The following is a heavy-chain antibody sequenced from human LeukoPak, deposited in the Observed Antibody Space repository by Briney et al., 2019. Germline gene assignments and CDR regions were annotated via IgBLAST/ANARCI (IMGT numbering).Heavy chain of an antibody. D-gene: IGHD2-8*02. J-gene: IGHJ4*02. CDR2: ISSTSTYT. CDR3: ARGGTGAFDY. Sequence: GGSLRLSCAASGFPFTSGFTFSDYYMSWIRQAPGKGLEWVSYISSTSTYTNYADSVKGRFTISRNNANNSVYLQMNSLRADDTAIYYCARGGTGAFDYWGQGTLVTVSS. V-gene: IGHV3-11*06. CDR1: GFPFTSGFTFSDYY.